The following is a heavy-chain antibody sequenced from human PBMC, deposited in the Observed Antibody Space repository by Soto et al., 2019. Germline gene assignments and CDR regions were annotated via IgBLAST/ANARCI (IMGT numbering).Heavy chain of an antibody. V-gene: IGHV3-9*01. J-gene: IGHJ4*02. CDR2: ISWNSGSI. CDR1: GFTFDDYA. CDR3: AVSGYQLLSVFGY. Sequence: EVQLVESGGGLVQPGRSLRLSCAASGFTFDDYAMHWVRQAPGKGLEWVSGISWNSGSIGYADSVKGRFTISRDNAKNSLYLPMNSLRAEDTALYYCAVSGYQLLSVFGYWGQGTLVTVSS. D-gene: IGHD2-2*01.